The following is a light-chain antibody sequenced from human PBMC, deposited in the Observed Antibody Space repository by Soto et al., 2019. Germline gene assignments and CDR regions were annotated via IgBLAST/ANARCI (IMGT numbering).Light chain of an antibody. CDR1: QGSRND. CDR2: ATS. CDR3: RQDYNSPRT. J-gene: IGKJ1*01. Sequence: AIQMTQSPSSLSASVGDRVTITCRASQGSRNDLGWYQQRPGKAPKLLIYATSNMQTGVSSRFSDRGSGTDFAVDISSLQPEEFATYYRRQDYNSPRTFGQATKVDFK. V-gene: IGKV1-6*01.